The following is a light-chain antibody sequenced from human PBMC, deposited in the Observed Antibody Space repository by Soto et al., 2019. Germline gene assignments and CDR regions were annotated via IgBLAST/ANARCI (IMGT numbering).Light chain of an antibody. J-gene: IGLJ3*02. V-gene: IGLV7-43*01. Sequence: QAVVTQEPSLTVSPGGTVTLTCASSTGAVTSGNYPSWFQQRPGQAPRTLIYTTNSKHSWTPARFSGSLLGDKAALTLSDVQPEDAADYYCLLYYGGAQLVFGGGTKLTVL. CDR3: LLYYGGAQLV. CDR2: TTN. CDR1: TGAVTSGNY.